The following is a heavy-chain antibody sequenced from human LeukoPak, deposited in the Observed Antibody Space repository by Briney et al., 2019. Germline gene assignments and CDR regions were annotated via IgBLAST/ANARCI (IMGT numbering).Heavy chain of an antibody. D-gene: IGHD3-16*01. CDR2: IYYSGST. V-gene: IGHV4-59*01. J-gene: IGHJ4*02. CDR1: GGSISSYY. CDR3: ARGVWPPDY. Sequence: PSETLSLTCTVSGGSISSYYWSWIRQPPGKGLEWIGYIYYSGSTNYNPSLKSRVTISVDTSKNQFSLKLSSVTAADTAVYYCARGVWPPDYWGQGTLVTVSS.